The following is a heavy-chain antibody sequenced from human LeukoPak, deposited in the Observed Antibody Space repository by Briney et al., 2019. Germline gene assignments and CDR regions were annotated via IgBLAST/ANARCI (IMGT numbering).Heavy chain of an antibody. D-gene: IGHD3-10*01. CDR2: INSDGSST. CDR1: GFTFSSYW. V-gene: IGHV3-74*01. CDR3: ARVGFGEFNPGDDY. Sequence: GGSLRLSCAASGFTFSSYWMHWVRQAPGKGLVWVSRINSDGSSTSYADSVKGRFTISRDNAKNTLYLQMNSLRAEDTAVYYCARVGFGEFNPGDDYWGQGTLVTVSS. J-gene: IGHJ4*02.